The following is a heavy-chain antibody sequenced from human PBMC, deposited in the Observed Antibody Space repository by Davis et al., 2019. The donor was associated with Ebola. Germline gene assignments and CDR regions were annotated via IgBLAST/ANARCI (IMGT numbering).Heavy chain of an antibody. CDR3: ARDRYCSGGSCYSSYYYGMDV. J-gene: IGHJ6*02. CDR1: GYTFTTYG. V-gene: IGHV1-18*01. CDR2: ISTYNDNT. Sequence: AASVKVSCKASGYTFTTYGISWVRQAPEQGLEWMGWISTYNDNTNYAQKLQGRVTMTTDTSTSTAYMELRSLRSDDTAVYYCARDRYCSGGSCYSSYYYGMDVWGQGTTVTVSS. D-gene: IGHD2-15*01.